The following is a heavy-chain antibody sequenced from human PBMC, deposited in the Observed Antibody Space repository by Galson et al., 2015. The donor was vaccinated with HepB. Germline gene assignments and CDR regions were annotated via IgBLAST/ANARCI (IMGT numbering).Heavy chain of an antibody. Sequence: SVKVSCKASGYTFTSYGISWVRQAPGQGLEWMGWISAYNGNINYAQKLQGRVTMTTDTSTSTAYMELRSLRSDDTAVYYCAKLGWSAAAGSYYYYMDVWGKETTVTVSS. CDR3: AKLGWSAAAGSYYYYMDV. J-gene: IGHJ6*03. D-gene: IGHD6-13*01. CDR1: GYTFTSYG. CDR2: ISAYNGNI. V-gene: IGHV1-18*01.